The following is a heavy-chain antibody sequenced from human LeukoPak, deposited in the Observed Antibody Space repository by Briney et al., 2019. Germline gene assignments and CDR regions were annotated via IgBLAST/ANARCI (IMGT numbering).Heavy chain of an antibody. CDR3: ARAAHYGDYALVKYYFDY. D-gene: IGHD4-17*01. CDR1: GFIFDDYG. V-gene: IGHV3-20*04. J-gene: IGHJ4*02. CDR2: INWNGGST. Sequence: GGSLRLSCAASGFIFDDYGMNWVRQAPGKGLEWVSGINWNGGSTGYADSVKGRFTISRDNAKNSLYLQMNSPRAEDTALYYCARAAHYGDYALVKYYFDYWGQGTLVTVSA.